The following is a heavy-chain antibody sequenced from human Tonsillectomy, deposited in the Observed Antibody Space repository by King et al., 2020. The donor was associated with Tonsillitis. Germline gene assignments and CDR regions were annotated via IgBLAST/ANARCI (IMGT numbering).Heavy chain of an antibody. CDR2: ISWDGGST. CDR1: GFTFDDYT. Sequence: VQLVESGGVVVQPGGSLRLSCAASGFTFDDYTMHWVRQSPGKGLEWVSRISWDGGSTYYADAVKGRFTISRDNSKNSLYLQLNSLRTEDTALYYCAKGMLRPLRATFSFAYWGQGTLVTVSS. V-gene: IGHV3-43*01. J-gene: IGHJ4*02. CDR3: AKGMLRPLRATFSFAY. D-gene: IGHD2/OR15-2a*01.